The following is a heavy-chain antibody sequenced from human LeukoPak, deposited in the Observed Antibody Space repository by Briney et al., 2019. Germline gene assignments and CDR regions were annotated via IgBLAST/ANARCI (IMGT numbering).Heavy chain of an antibody. D-gene: IGHD1-26*01. CDR1: GFTFSSYW. CDR2: IKQDGSEI. Sequence: GGSLRLSCAASGFTFSSYWMSWVRQAPGKGLEWVANIKQDGSEIYYLDSVKGRFTISRDNAKNSLYLQMNSLRAEDTAVYYCASLQWGGGFDYWGQGTLVTVSS. V-gene: IGHV3-7*01. CDR3: ASLQWGGGFDY. J-gene: IGHJ4*02.